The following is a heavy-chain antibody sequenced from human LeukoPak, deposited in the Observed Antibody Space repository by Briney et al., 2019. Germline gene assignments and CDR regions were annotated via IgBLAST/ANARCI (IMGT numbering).Heavy chain of an antibody. CDR2: IYYGGIT. J-gene: IGHJ5*02. CDR1: GGSISSSSYY. D-gene: IGHD6-6*01. V-gene: IGHV4-39*07. Sequence: SETLSLTCTVSGGSISSSSYYWGWIRQPPGKGLEWIGSIYYGGITYYNPSLKSRVTISVDTSKNQFSLKVSSVTAADTAVYYCARDPSGHLVRGRWFDPWGQGTLVTVSS. CDR3: ARDPSGHLVRGRWFDP.